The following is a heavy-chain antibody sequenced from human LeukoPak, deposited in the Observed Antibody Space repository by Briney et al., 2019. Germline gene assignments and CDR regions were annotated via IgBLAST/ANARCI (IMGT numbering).Heavy chain of an antibody. Sequence: KSSETLSLTCTVSGGSISSYYWSWVRQAPGKGLEWVGRIKSKTDGGTTDYAAPVKGRFTISRDDSKNTLYLQMNSLKTEDTAVYYCTTVWFGESSFGYWGQGTLVAVSS. J-gene: IGHJ4*02. D-gene: IGHD3-10*01. CDR1: GGSISSYY. V-gene: IGHV3-15*01. CDR3: TTVWFGESSFGY. CDR2: IKSKTDGGTT.